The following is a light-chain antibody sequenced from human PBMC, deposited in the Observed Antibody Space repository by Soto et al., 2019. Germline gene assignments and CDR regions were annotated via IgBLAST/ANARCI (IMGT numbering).Light chain of an antibody. CDR3: QQYNNWPPLT. CDR1: QSVSSGY. CDR2: GAS. Sequence: EIELTQSPGTLSLSPGERATLNCRASQSVSSGYLAWYQQKPGQAPRLLIYGASTRATDIPARFSGSGSGTELTLTISSLQSEDFAVYYCQQYNNWPPLTFGGGTKVDIK. J-gene: IGKJ4*01. V-gene: IGKV3-15*01.